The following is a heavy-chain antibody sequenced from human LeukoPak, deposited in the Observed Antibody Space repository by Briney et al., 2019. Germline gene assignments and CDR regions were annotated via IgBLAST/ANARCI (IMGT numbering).Heavy chain of an antibody. Sequence: ASVKVSCKASGYTFTGYYMHWVRQAPGQGLEWMGWINPNSGGTNYAQKFQGRVTMTRDTSISTAYMELSRLRSDDTAVYYCARDNSFDWFSDPNWFDPWGQGTLVTVSS. V-gene: IGHV1-2*02. D-gene: IGHD3-9*01. CDR1: GYTFTGYY. J-gene: IGHJ5*02. CDR3: ARDNSFDWFSDPNWFDP. CDR2: INPNSGGT.